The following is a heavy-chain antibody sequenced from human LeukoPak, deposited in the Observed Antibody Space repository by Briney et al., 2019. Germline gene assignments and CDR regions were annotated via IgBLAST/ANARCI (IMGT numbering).Heavy chain of an antibody. CDR1: GFTLSDSY. Sequence: GGSLRLSCGASGFTLSDSYMSWIRQAPGKGLEWVSYILMSTNYTSYAASVKGRFTISRDNAKNSLYLQMNSLRAEDTALYYCAKEGGTRGTFDVWGQGTMFTVSS. D-gene: IGHD3/OR15-3a*01. CDR3: AKEGGTRGTFDV. J-gene: IGHJ3*01. V-gene: IGHV3-11*05. CDR2: ILMSTNYT.